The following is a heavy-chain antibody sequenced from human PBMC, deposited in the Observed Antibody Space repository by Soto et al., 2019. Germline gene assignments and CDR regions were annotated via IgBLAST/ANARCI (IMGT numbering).Heavy chain of an antibody. CDR2: IRGDAGQK. Sequence: PGGSLRLSCAASGFTFSNFWMSWVRQAPGKGLEWVANIRGDAGQKYFVDSVQGRFSISRDNTKRLVFLQMDSLRAEDTALYYCVRDRARGWSFDHWGPGAPVTVSS. J-gene: IGHJ4*02. CDR3: VRDRARGWSFDH. D-gene: IGHD2-15*01. V-gene: IGHV3-7*04. CDR1: GFTFSNFW.